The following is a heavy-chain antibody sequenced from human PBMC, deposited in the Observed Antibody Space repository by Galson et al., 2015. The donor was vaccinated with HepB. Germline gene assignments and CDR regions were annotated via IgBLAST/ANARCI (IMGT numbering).Heavy chain of an antibody. CDR1: GGSLSGYY. Sequence: SETLSLTCGVYGGSLSGYYWSWIRQPPGKGLEWIGEINHSGSTNYNPSLKSRVTLSVDTSKNQFSLRLSSVTAADTAVYYCASSVRRGYWGQGTLVTVSS. CDR2: INHSGST. D-gene: IGHD1-26*01. J-gene: IGHJ4*02. CDR3: ASSVRRGY. V-gene: IGHV4-34*01.